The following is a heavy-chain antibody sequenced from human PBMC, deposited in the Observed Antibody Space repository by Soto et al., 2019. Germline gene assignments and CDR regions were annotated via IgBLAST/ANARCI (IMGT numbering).Heavy chain of an antibody. J-gene: IGHJ4*02. Sequence: EVQLVESGGALVKPGESLRLSCAASGFNVKDDWMAWVRQAPGKGLEWLTQIKSDIHGVTTDYAAPVKDRFTMSRDASKSKVDLQMNSLKSDDTAVYYCTAGEYWSQGVLVTDSS. CDR1: GFNVKDDW. CDR2: IKSDIHGVTT. CDR3: TAGEY. D-gene: IGHD1-26*01. V-gene: IGHV3-15*02.